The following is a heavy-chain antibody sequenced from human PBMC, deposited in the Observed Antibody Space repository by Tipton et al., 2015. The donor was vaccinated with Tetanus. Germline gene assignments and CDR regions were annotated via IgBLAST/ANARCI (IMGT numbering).Heavy chain of an antibody. Sequence: TLSLTCTVSGGSISSYYWSWIRQPPGKGLEWIGYIYYSGSTNYNPSLKSRVTISVDTSKNQFSLKLSSVTAANTAIYYCARGLGLCTGGSCSFWGQGTPVTVSS. D-gene: IGHD2-15*01. J-gene: IGHJ4*02. V-gene: IGHV4-59*01. CDR3: ARGLGLCTGGSCSF. CDR2: IYYSGST. CDR1: GGSISSYY.